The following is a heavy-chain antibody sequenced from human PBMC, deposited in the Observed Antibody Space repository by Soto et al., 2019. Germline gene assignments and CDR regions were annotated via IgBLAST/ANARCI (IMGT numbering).Heavy chain of an antibody. Sequence: PGGSLRLSCAASGFTFSSYAMNWVRQAPGKGLEWVSIISGSGGSTYYADSVKGRFTISRDNSKNTLYLQMNSLRAEDTALYYCAKSRPVEDVVRKPASLWSNIKSERRNYYMDVWGKGTTVTVSS. CDR2: ISGSGGST. J-gene: IGHJ6*03. CDR3: AKSRPVEDVVRKPASLWSNIKSERRNYYMDV. D-gene: IGHD2-15*01. V-gene: IGHV3-23*01. CDR1: GFTFSSYA.